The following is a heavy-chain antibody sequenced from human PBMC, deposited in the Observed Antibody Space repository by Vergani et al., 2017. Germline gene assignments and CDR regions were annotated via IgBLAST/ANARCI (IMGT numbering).Heavy chain of an antibody. CDR1: GFTSAGYA. Sequence: VSLVESGGGVVQPGRSLRLSCVASGFTSAGYAMHWVRQAPGKGLEWVSGISLNSNSIGYADAVKGRFTISRDNAKNSLYLQMNSLRAEDTALYYCAKDLGTSSGGGWFDPWGQGTLVTVSS. J-gene: IGHJ5*02. V-gene: IGHV3-9*02. D-gene: IGHD6-6*01. CDR2: ISLNSNSI. CDR3: AKDLGTSSGGGWFDP.